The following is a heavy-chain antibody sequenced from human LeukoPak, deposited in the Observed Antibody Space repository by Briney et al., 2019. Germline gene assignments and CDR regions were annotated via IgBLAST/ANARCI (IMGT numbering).Heavy chain of an antibody. V-gene: IGHV1-69*04. CDR3: ARSPHCYDSSGGFDY. Sequence: ASVKVSCKASGGTFSSYAISWVRQAPGQGLEWMGRIIPILGIANYAQKFQGRVTITADKSTSTAYMELSSLRSEDTAVYYCARSPHCYDSSGGFDYWGQGTLVTVSS. CDR2: IIPILGIA. J-gene: IGHJ4*02. D-gene: IGHD3-22*01. CDR1: GGTFSSYA.